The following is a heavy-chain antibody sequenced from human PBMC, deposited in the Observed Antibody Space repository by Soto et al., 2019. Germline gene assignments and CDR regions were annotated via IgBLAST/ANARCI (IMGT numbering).Heavy chain of an antibody. J-gene: IGHJ4*02. D-gene: IGHD3-10*01. CDR3: AKASGWFGECDY. Sequence: EVQLLESGGGLVQPGGSLRLSCAASGFTFSSYAMSWVRQAPGKGLEWVSDISGSGGSTYYADSVKGRFTISRDNSKNTLYLQMNSLRAEDTAVYYCAKASGWFGECDYWGQGTLVTVSS. CDR2: ISGSGGST. V-gene: IGHV3-23*01. CDR1: GFTFSSYA.